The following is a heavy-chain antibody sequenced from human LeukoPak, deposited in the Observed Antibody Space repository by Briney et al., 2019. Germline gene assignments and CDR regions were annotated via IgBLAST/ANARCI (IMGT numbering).Heavy chain of an antibody. J-gene: IGHJ4*02. D-gene: IGHD2-2*01. Sequence: GGSLRLSCAASGFTFSSYLMHWVRQAPGKGLVWVSRINSDGSSTRYADSVKGRFTISRDNAKNTLYLQMNSLRAEDTAVYYCARGGVYCCSTTCYPDGYWGQGTLVTVSS. CDR2: INSDGSST. CDR1: GFTFSSYL. V-gene: IGHV3-74*01. CDR3: ARGGVYCCSTTCYPDGY.